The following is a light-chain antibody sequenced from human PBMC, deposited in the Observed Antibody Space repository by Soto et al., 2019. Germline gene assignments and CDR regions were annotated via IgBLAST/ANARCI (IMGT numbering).Light chain of an antibody. V-gene: IGKV3-11*01. CDR1: QSFRGL. CDR2: DAY. Sequence: EVVLTQSPVTLSLSPGERATLSCRASQSFRGLLAWYQQKPGQAPRLLIYDAYNRATGIPPRFSGSGSVPDFTLTISSLEPEDSAVYYCQQRHMWPITFGQGTRLEIK. CDR3: QQRHMWPIT. J-gene: IGKJ5*01.